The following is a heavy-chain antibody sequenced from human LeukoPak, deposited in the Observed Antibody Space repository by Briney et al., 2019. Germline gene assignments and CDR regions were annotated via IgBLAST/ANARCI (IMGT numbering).Heavy chain of an antibody. D-gene: IGHD2-21*01. CDR3: ARAPVTSCRGAYCYPFDY. Sequence: GGSLRLSCAASGFTFSSYWMHWVRQAPGKGLEWVSATSSSDAGTYYADSVRGRFTISRDNSKNTLYLQMNSLRVGDAAVYYCARAPVTSCRGAYCYPFDYWGQGTLVTVSS. V-gene: IGHV3-23*01. CDR2: TSSSDAGT. J-gene: IGHJ4*02. CDR1: GFTFSSYW.